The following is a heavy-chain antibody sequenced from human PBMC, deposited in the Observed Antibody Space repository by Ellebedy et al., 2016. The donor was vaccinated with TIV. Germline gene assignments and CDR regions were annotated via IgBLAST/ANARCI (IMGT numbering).Heavy chain of an antibody. V-gene: IGHV4-59*12. D-gene: IGHD2-2*01. CDR2: IYHSGST. CDR3: AVVVVPAARFDY. J-gene: IGHJ4*02. Sequence: SETLSLTCTVSGGSISSYYWSWIRQPPGKGLEWIGEIYHSGSTNYNPSLKSRVTISVDKSKNQFSLKLSSVTAADTAVYYCAVVVVPAARFDYWGQGTLVTVSS. CDR1: GGSISSYY.